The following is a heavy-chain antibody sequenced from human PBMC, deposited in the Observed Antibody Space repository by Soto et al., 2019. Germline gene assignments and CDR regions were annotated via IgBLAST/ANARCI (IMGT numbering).Heavy chain of an antibody. CDR3: AKDRIVVVVAATSYYYYGMDV. Sequence: GGSLRLSCAASGFTFSSYAMSWFRQAPGKGLEWVSAISGSGGSTYYADSVKGRFTISRDNSKNTLYLQMNSLRAEDTAVYYCAKDRIVVVVAATSYYYYGMDVWGQGTTVTVSS. CDR2: ISGSGGST. J-gene: IGHJ6*02. D-gene: IGHD2-15*01. CDR1: GFTFSSYA. V-gene: IGHV3-23*01.